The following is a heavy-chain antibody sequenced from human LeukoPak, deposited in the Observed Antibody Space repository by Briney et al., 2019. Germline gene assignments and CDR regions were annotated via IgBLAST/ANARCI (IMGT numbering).Heavy chain of an antibody. D-gene: IGHD2-2*02. CDR1: GGSFSGYY. CDR3: ASTGTGVVPAAIGY. CDR2: INHSGST. J-gene: IGHJ4*02. V-gene: IGHV4-34*01. Sequence: PSETLSLTCAVYGGSFSGYYWSWIRQPPGKGLEWIGAINHSGSTNYNPSLKSRVTISVDTSKNQFSLKLSSVTAADTAVYYCASTGTGVVPAAIGYWGQGTLVTVSS.